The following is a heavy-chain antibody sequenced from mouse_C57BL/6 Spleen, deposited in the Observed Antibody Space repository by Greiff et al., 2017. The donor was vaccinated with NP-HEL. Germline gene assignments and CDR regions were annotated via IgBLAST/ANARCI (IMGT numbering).Heavy chain of an antibody. D-gene: IGHD1-1*01. CDR1: GYTFTSYG. CDR2: IYPRSGNT. J-gene: IGHJ2*01. V-gene: IGHV1-81*01. Sequence: QVQLQQSGAELARPGASVKLSCKASGYTFTSYGISWVKQRTGQGLEWIGEIYPRSGNTYYNEKFKGKATLTADKSSSTAYMELRSLTSEDSAVYFCARRSVNYYGSSYYFDYWGQGTTLTVSS. CDR3: ARRSVNYYGSSYYFDY.